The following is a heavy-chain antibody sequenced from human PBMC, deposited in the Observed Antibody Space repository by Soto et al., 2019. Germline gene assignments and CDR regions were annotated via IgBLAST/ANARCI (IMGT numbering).Heavy chain of an antibody. Sequence: PSETLSLTCTVSGGSVTSDEDYWSWIRQSPGKGLEWIGYISNSGSTGYNPTLKTRLSKSVDRSKNQFTLRLTSVTAADTAVYFCATESGSTYGYFDYWGQGTQVTVSS. CDR3: ATESGSTYGYFDY. CDR1: GGSVTSDEDY. CDR2: ISNSGST. J-gene: IGHJ4*02. V-gene: IGHV4-30-4*01. D-gene: IGHD4-17*01.